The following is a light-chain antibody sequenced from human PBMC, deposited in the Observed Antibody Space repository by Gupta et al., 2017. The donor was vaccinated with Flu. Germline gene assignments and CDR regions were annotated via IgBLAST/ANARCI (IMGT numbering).Light chain of an antibody. CDR2: AAS. Sequence: DIQLTQSPSFLSASVGDRVTITCRASQGISSYLAWYQQKPGKAPKLLIYAASTLQRGVPSRFSGSGDGTEFTLTISSRQPEDFATYYCQQRNSDLLMYTFGQGTKLEIK. CDR3: QQRNSDLLMYT. J-gene: IGKJ2*01. V-gene: IGKV1-9*01. CDR1: QGISSY.